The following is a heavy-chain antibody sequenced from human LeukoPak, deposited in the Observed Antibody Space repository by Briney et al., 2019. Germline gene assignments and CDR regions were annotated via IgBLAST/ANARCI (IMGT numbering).Heavy chain of an antibody. CDR3: GKETGIILVRGAVDY. Sequence: GGSLRLSCAASGXAFSSYAVSWVRQAPGKGLEWVSVISGSGGNPYYADSVKGRFTISRDNSKNTVYLHMNSLRAEDTALYYCGKETGIILVRGAVDYWGQGTLVTVSS. J-gene: IGHJ4*02. CDR2: ISGSGGNP. CDR1: GXAFSSYA. D-gene: IGHD3-10*01. V-gene: IGHV3-23*01.